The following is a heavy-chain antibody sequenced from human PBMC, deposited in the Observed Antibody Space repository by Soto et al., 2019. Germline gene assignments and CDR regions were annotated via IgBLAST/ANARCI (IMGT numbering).Heavy chain of an antibody. CDR3: AREWPHLDC. V-gene: IGHV3-53*01. Sequence: GGSLRLSCAASGFTVSSNYMSWVRQAPGKGLEWVSVIYSGGSTFYADSVKGRFTISRDNSRNMVYLQMNRMRAEDTAVYYCAREWPHLDCWGQGTLVTVSS. J-gene: IGHJ4*02. CDR2: IYSGGST. CDR1: GFTVSSNY.